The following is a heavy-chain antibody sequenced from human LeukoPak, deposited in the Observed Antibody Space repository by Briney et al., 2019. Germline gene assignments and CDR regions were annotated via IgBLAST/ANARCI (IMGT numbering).Heavy chain of an antibody. CDR1: GLTFSSYW. CDR2: IKQDGSEK. J-gene: IGHJ4*02. D-gene: IGHD6-6*01. Sequence: PGGSLRLSCAASGLTFSSYWMSWVRQAPGKGLEWVANIKQDGSEKYYVDSVKGRFTISRDNAKNSLYLQMNSLRAEDTAVYYCAVLGAALGAFDYWGQGTLVTVSS. CDR3: AVLGAALGAFDY. V-gene: IGHV3-7*01.